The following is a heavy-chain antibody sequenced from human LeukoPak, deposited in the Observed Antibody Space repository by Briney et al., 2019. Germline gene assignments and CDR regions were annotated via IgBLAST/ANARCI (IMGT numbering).Heavy chain of an antibody. D-gene: IGHD5-18*01. CDR3: ARARDVDTALDY. CDR1: GFTFSSYA. J-gene: IGHJ4*02. Sequence: PGGSLRLSCAASGFTFSSYAMHWVRQAPGKGLEWVAVISYDGSNKYYADSVKGRFTISRDNSKNTLYLQMNSLRAEDTAVYYCARARDVDTALDYRGQGTLVTVSS. CDR2: ISYDGSNK. V-gene: IGHV3-30-3*01.